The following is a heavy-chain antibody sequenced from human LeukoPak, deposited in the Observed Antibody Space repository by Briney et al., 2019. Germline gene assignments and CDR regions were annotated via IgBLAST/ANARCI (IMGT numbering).Heavy chain of an antibody. D-gene: IGHD3-3*01. J-gene: IGHJ4*02. CDR2: INPNSRGT. CDR3: ARDSSHFGVVMSGY. CDR1: GYTFTSYY. Sequence: GASXKVSCKASGYTFTSYYMHWVRQAPGKGLEWMGWINPNSRGTNYAQKFQGRVAMPRDTSISTAYMELSRLRSDDTAVYYCARDSSHFGVVMSGYWGQGTLVTVSS. V-gene: IGHV1-2*02.